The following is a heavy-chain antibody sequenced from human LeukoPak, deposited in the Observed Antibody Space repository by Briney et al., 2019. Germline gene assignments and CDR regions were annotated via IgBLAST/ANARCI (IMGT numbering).Heavy chain of an antibody. J-gene: IGHJ3*02. CDR1: GFTFSNYS. CDR2: IRSSSTTI. CDR3: ARSSPYGDYLVDAFDI. V-gene: IGHV3-48*04. Sequence: GGSLRLSCEASGFTFSNYSMNWVRQAPGKGLEWVSYIRSSSTTIYYADSVKGRFTISRDNAKKSLYLQMNSLRAEDTAVYYCARSSPYGDYLVDAFDIWGQGTMATVSS. D-gene: IGHD4-17*01.